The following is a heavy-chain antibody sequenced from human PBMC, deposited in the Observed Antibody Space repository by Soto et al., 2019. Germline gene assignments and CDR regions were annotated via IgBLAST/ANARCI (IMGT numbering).Heavy chain of an antibody. V-gene: IGHV4-31*03. J-gene: IGHJ4*02. CDR3: TRGDY. CDR1: GDSMTTVGYY. Sequence: QVQLQESGPGLVKPSQTLSLTCTVSGDSMTTVGYYCTWIRQHPGQGLEWIGFISYSGSTYYSSSLKCRVAISADTSKNQVSLKLNAVTAADTAVYYCTRGDYWGQGTLVTV. CDR2: ISYSGST.